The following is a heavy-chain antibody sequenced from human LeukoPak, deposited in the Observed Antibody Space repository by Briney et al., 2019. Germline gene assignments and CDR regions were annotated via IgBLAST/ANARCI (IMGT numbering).Heavy chain of an antibody. CDR2: IYTSGST. V-gene: IGHV4-4*07. CDR3: ASSWYSNYFDY. J-gene: IGHJ4*02. D-gene: IGHD6-13*01. CDR1: GVSISSYY. Sequence: KPSETLSLTCTASGVSISSYYWSWIRQPAGKGLEWIGRIYTSGSTKYNPSLKSRVTIPVDTSKNQFSLKLSSVTAADTAVYYCASSWYSNYFDYWGQGTLVTVSS.